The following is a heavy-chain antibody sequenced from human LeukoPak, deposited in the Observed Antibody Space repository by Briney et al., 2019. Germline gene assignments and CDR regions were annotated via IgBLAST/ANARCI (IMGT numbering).Heavy chain of an antibody. D-gene: IGHD5-24*01. CDR1: GGSFSGYY. J-gene: IGHJ4*02. CDR2: INHSGST. Sequence: SETLSLTCAVSGGSFSGYYWSWIRQPPGKGLEWIGEINHSGSTNYNPSLKSRVTMSVDTSKNQFSLKLSSVTAADTAVYYCARFSEMASIAESDYWGQGTLVTVSS. V-gene: IGHV4-34*01. CDR3: ARFSEMASIAESDY.